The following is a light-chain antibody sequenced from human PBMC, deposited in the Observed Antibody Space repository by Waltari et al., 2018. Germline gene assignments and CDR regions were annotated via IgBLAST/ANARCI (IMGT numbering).Light chain of an antibody. J-gene: IGKJ4*01. CDR2: WAS. V-gene: IGKV4-1*01. Sequence: DIVMTQSPDSLAVSLGERATINCKSSQSVLYSSNNKNYLAWYQQKPGQPPKLLIYWASTRESGVPDRFSGSGSGTDFTLTISSLQAEDVAVYYCHQYHSTPRTFGGGTKVEIK. CDR3: HQYHSTPRT. CDR1: QSVLYSSNNKNY.